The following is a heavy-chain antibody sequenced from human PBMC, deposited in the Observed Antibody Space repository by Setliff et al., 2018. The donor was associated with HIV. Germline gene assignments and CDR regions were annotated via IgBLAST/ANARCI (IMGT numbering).Heavy chain of an antibody. V-gene: IGHV4-61*09. D-gene: IGHD1-1*01. CDR3: ARDPPGMEMDV. CDR2: MDTSGAT. Sequence: SETLSLTCTVSGGSVSSGSYYWSWVRQPAGKGLEWIGQMDTSGATKYNPSLQSRVTMSLDTSKNQFSLNLNSVTAADTAMYYCARDPPGMEMDVWGKGTTVTVSS. CDR1: GGSVSSGSYY. J-gene: IGHJ6*04.